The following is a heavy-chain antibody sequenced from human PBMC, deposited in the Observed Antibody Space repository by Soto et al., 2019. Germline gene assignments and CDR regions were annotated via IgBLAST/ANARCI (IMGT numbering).Heavy chain of an antibody. D-gene: IGHD4-17*01. CDR3: ASGYGDQLYYFDY. Sequence: ASETLSLTCAVYGGSFSGYYWSWIRQPPGKGLEWIGEINHSGSTNYNPSLKSRVTISVDTSKNQFSLKLSSVTAADTAVYYCASGYGDQLYYFDYWGQGTLVTVS. V-gene: IGHV4-34*01. J-gene: IGHJ4*02. CDR1: GGSFSGYY. CDR2: INHSGST.